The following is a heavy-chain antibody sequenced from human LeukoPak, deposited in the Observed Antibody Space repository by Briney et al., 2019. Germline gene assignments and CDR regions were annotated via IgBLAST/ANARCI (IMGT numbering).Heavy chain of an antibody. D-gene: IGHD3-16*01. CDR1: GYTFTSYD. CDR2: MNPNSGNT. V-gene: IGHV1-8*01. CDR3: AREPYYDYVWGSDAFDI. Sequence: GASVKVSCKASGYTFTSYDINWVRQATGQGLEWIGWMNPNSGNTGYAQKFQGRVTMTRNTSISTAYMELSSLRSEDTAVYYCAREPYYDYVWGSDAFDIWGQGTMVTVSS. J-gene: IGHJ3*02.